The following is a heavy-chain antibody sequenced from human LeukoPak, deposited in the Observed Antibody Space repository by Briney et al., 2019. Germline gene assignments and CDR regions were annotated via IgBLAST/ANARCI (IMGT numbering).Heavy chain of an antibody. D-gene: IGHD3-10*01. J-gene: IGHJ4*02. CDR2: ISSSGSTI. V-gene: IGHV3-48*03. CDR1: GFTFSSYE. Sequence: GGSLRLPCAASGFTFSSYEMNWVRQAPGKGLEWVSYISSSGSTIYYADSVKGRFTISRDNAKNSLYLQMNSLRAEDTAVYYCARETDYSLFDYWGQGTLVTVSS. CDR3: ARETDYSLFDY.